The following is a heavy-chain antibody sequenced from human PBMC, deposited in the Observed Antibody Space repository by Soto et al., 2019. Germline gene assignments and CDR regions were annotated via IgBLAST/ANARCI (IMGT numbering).Heavy chain of an antibody. Sequence: SETLSLTCTVSGGSISSYYWRWIRQPPGKGLEWIGYIYYSGSTNYNPSLKSRVTISVDTSKNQFSLKLSSVTAADTAVYYCARDLSNKARFAPWGQRTLVTVSA. V-gene: IGHV4-59*01. CDR3: ARDLSNKARFAP. J-gene: IGHJ5*02. CDR1: GGSISSYY. CDR2: IYYSGST. D-gene: IGHD2-8*01.